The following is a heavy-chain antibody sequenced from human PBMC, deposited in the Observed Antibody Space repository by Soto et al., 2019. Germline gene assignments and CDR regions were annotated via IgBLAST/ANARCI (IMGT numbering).Heavy chain of an antibody. CDR1: GDSVSSGY. CDR3: ARELREHCSGGSCYAVSPYNWFDP. V-gene: IGHV4-38-2*02. Sequence: SETLSLTCGISGDSVSSGYWDSIRQTPCKVLEWTRTFYHSGNTYYNPSLKSRVTISVDTSKNQFSLKLSSVTAADTAVYYCARELREHCSGGSCYAVSPYNWFDPWGQGTLVTVSS. J-gene: IGHJ5*02. D-gene: IGHD2-15*01. CDR2: FYHSGNT.